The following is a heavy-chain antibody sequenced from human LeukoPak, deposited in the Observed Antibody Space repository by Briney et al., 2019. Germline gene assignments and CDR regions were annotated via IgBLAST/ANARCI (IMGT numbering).Heavy chain of an antibody. Sequence: ASVKVSCKASGYTFTNYGISWVRQAPGQGLEWMGWISAYNGNTNYAQKLQGRVTMTTDTSTSTAYMELRSLRSDDTAVYYCARAVVVVVPDGMDVWGQGTTVTVSS. V-gene: IGHV1-18*01. CDR3: ARAVVVVVPDGMDV. D-gene: IGHD2-15*01. CDR1: GYTFTNYG. J-gene: IGHJ6*02. CDR2: ISAYNGNT.